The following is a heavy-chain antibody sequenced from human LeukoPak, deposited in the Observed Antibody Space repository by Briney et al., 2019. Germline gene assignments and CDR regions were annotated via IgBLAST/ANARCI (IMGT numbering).Heavy chain of an antibody. Sequence: SETLSLTCTVSGYSISSGYYWGWIRQPPGKGLEWIGSIYHSGSTYYNPSLKSRVTISVDTSKNQFSLKLSSVTAADTAVYYCARDGYSSGLFDYWGQGTLVTVSS. D-gene: IGHD6-19*01. CDR1: GYSISSGYY. J-gene: IGHJ4*02. V-gene: IGHV4-38-2*02. CDR3: ARDGYSSGLFDY. CDR2: IYHSGST.